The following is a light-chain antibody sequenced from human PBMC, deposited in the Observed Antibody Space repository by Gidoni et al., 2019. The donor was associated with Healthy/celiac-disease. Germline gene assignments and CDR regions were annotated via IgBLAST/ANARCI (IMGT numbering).Light chain of an antibody. CDR1: QSVSSSY. J-gene: IGKJ4*01. Sequence: EIVLPQSPGTLSLSPGERATLSCRASQSVSSSYLAWYQQKPGQAPRLLIYGASSRATGIPDRFSGSGSGTDFTLTISRLEPEDFAVYYCQQYGSSHTFXGXTKVEIK. V-gene: IGKV3-20*01. CDR2: GAS. CDR3: QQYGSSHT.